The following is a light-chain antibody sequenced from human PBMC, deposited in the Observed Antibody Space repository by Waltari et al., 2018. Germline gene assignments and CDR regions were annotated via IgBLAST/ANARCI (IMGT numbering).Light chain of an antibody. J-gene: IGLJ3*02. CDR1: SGISVGTYK. Sequence: QAVLTQPASLSASPGASVSLTCTLRSGISVGTYKIYWYQQRPGSPPQFLVKYRSDSTNGRGAGVPSRFSGSRDTSANAGILLIAGLQSEDEADYYCMILHNNAVVFGGGTRLTVL. CDR2: YRSDSTN. V-gene: IGLV5-45*01. CDR3: MILHNNAVV.